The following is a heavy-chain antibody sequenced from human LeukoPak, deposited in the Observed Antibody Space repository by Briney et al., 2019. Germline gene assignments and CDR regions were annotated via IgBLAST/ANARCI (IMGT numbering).Heavy chain of an antibody. J-gene: IGHJ4*02. V-gene: IGHV1-18*01. CDR3: ARGSYSGYEYYFDY. CDR2: ISAYNGNT. D-gene: IGHD5-12*01. Sequence: ASVKVPCRASGYTFTSYGISWVRQAPGQGLEWMGWISAYNGNTNYAQKLQGRVTMTTDTSTSTAYMELRSLRSDDTAVYYCARGSYSGYEYYFDYWGQGTLVTVSS. CDR1: GYTFTSYG.